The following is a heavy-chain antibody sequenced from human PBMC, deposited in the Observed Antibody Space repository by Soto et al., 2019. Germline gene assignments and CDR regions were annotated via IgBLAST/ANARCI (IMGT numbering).Heavy chain of an antibody. J-gene: IGHJ4*02. CDR3: AGGNCAGDCYFDY. D-gene: IGHD2-21*02. V-gene: IGHV1-46*01. Sequence: QVQLVQSGTEVKKPGASVKISCKASGYTFTGYYIYWVRQAPGQGLEFMGAINFGGGNTDYAQKFQVRVTVTRDTSTSTVYMELTSLRFDDTAVYYCAGGNCAGDCYFDYWGQGTLVTVSS. CDR2: INFGGGNT. CDR1: GYTFTGYY.